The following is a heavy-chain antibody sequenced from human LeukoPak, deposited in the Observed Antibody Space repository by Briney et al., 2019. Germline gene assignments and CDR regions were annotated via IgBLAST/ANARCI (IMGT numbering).Heavy chain of an antibody. CDR1: GGSISSSNW. CDR2: IYHSGST. V-gene: IGHV4-4*02. J-gene: IGHJ3*02. CDR3: ARDGDTDYPPGAFDI. D-gene: IGHD4-11*01. Sequence: PSETLSLTCAVSGGSISSSNWWSWVRQPPGKGLEWIGEIYHSGSTYYNPSLKSRVTISVDTSKNQFSLKLSSVTAADTAVYYCARDGDTDYPPGAFDIWGQGTMVTVSS.